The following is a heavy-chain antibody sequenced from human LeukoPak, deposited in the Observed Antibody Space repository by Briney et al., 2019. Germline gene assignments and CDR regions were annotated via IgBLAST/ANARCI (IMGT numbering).Heavy chain of an antibody. Sequence: PGGSLRLSCAASGFTFSIYSMNWVRQAPGKGLEWVSYISSSSSTIHYADSVKGRFTISRDNAKSSLYLQMNSLRAEDTAVYFCARPYYYSSGSFPYWGQGILVTVSS. D-gene: IGHD3-10*01. CDR3: ARPYYYSSGSFPY. CDR1: GFTFSIYS. V-gene: IGHV3-48*04. J-gene: IGHJ4*02. CDR2: ISSSSSTI.